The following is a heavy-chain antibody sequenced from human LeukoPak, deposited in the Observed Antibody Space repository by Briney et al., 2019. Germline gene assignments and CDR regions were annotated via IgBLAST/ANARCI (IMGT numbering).Heavy chain of an antibody. V-gene: IGHV4-34*01. CDR1: GGSFSGYY. Sequence: PSETLSLTCAVYGGSFSGYYWSWIRQPPGKGLEWIGEINHSGSTNYNPSLKSRVTISVDTSKNQFSLKLSSVTAADTAVYYCARGRGYCSGGSCYHFDYWGQGTLVAVSS. J-gene: IGHJ4*02. CDR3: ARGRGYCSGGSCYHFDY. CDR2: INHSGST. D-gene: IGHD2-15*01.